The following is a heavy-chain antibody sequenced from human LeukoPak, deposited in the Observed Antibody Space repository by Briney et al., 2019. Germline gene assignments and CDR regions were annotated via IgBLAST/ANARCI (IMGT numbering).Heavy chain of an antibody. J-gene: IGHJ4*02. CDR1: GGSISSYY. D-gene: IGHD3-3*01. CDR2: IHYSGST. V-gene: IGHV4-59*01. CDR3: ARVSRLRFLEWLLPGLNFDY. Sequence: PSETLSLTCTVSGGSISSYYWSWIRQPPGKGLEWIGYIHYSGSTNYNPSLKSRVTISVDTSKNQFSLKLSSVTAADTAVYYCARVSRLRFLEWLLPGLNFDYWGQGTLVTVSS.